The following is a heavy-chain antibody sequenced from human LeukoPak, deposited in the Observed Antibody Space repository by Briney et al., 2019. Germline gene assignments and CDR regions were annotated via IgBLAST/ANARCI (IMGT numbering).Heavy chain of an antibody. CDR2: IYYSGST. V-gene: IGHV4-59*01. CDR1: GGSISSYY. J-gene: IGHJ4*02. Sequence: SETLSLTCTVSGGSISSYYWSWIRQPPGKGLEWTGYIYYSGSTNYNPSLKSRVTISVDTSKNQFSLKLSSVTAADTAVYYCAREIYCSGGSCSAFDYWGQGTLVTVSS. D-gene: IGHD2-15*01. CDR3: AREIYCSGGSCSAFDY.